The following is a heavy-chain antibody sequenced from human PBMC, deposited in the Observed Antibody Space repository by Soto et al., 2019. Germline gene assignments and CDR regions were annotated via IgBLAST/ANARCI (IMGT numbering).Heavy chain of an antibody. CDR3: ARDRLNGMDV. D-gene: IGHD3-22*01. CDR1: GFTFSSYG. Sequence: QVQLVESGGGVVQPGRSLRLSCAASGFTFSSYGMHWVRQAPGKGLEWVAVIWYDGSNKYYADSMKGRFTISRDNSKNTLYLQMNSLRAEDTAVYYCARDRLNGMDVWGQGTTVTVSS. V-gene: IGHV3-33*01. CDR2: IWYDGSNK. J-gene: IGHJ6*02.